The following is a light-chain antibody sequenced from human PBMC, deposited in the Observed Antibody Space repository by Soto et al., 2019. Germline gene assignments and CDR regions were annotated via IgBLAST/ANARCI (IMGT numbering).Light chain of an antibody. J-gene: IGKJ1*01. Sequence: DIHLTQSPSTLSASVGDRVTITCRASQSISSWLAWYQQKPGKAPKLLIYKASTLESGVPSRFSGSGSGTEFTLTISSLQPDDFATYYCQHWVDYMWTFGQGTKVKSN. CDR2: KAS. CDR3: QHWVDYMWT. V-gene: IGKV1-5*03. CDR1: QSISSW.